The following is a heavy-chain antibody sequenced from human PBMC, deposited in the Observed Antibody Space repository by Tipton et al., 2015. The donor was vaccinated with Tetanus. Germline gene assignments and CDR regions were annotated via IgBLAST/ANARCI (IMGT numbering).Heavy chain of an antibody. V-gene: IGHV4-59*01. CDR2: IYYRGST. Sequence: TLSLTCTVSGGSISTYYWSWIRQPPGKGLEWIGYIYYRGSTNYYPSLKSRATMSVDTSKNQFSLNLSSVTAADTAVYYCARGDGSTLHYWGQGTLVTVSS. CDR1: GGSISTYY. D-gene: IGHD5-24*01. J-gene: IGHJ4*02. CDR3: ARGDGSTLHY.